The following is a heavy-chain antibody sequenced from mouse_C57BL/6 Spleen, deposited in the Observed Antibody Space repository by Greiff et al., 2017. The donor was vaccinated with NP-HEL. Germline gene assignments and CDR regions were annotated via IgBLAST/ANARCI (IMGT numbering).Heavy chain of an antibody. CDR3: ARFITTVVGDFDY. V-gene: IGHV1-22*01. Sequence: EVQLQQSGPELVKPGASVKMSCKASGYTFTDYNMHWVKQSHGKSLEWIGYINPNNGGTSYNQKFKGKATLTVNKSSSTAYMELRSLTSEDSAVYYCARFITTVVGDFDYWGQGTTLTVSS. J-gene: IGHJ2*01. CDR1: GYTFTDYN. D-gene: IGHD1-1*01. CDR2: INPNNGGT.